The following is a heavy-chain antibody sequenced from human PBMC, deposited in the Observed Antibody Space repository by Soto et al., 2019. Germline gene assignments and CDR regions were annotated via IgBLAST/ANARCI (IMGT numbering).Heavy chain of an antibody. CDR2: INHSGST. D-gene: IGHD5-18*01. CDR3: ARERAYSYGILYYYYGMDV. CDR1: GGSFSGYY. V-gene: IGHV4-34*01. Sequence: ETLALTCSVYGGSFSGYYWSWIRQPPGKGLEWIGEINHSGSTNYNPSLKSRVTISVDTSKNQFSLKLSSVTAADTAVYYCARERAYSYGILYYYYGMDVWGQGTTVTVSS. J-gene: IGHJ6*02.